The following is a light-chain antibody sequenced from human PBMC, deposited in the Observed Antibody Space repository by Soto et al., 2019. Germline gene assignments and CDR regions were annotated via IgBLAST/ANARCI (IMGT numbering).Light chain of an antibody. CDR3: QQAISFPIT. CDR2: GAS. Sequence: EIVLTQSPGTLSLSQGERATLSCRASENVRNNYLAWYQQKPGQAPRLLISGASKRATGIPDRFSGSGSGTDFTLTISSLQPEDFGTYYCQQAISFPITFGQGTRLEIK. CDR1: ENVRNNY. J-gene: IGKJ5*01. V-gene: IGKV3-20*01.